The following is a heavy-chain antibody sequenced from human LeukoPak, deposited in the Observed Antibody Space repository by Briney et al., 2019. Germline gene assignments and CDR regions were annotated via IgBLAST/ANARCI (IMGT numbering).Heavy chain of an antibody. J-gene: IGHJ4*02. D-gene: IGHD3-10*01. V-gene: IGHV3-9*01. CDR1: GFTFDDYA. CDR3: AKFSRSYYGSGSYCYFDY. CDR2: ISWNSGSI. Sequence: GGSLRLSCAASGFTFDDYAMHWVRQAPGKGLEWVSGISWNSGSIGYADSVKGRFTISRDNAKNSLYLQMSSLRAEDTALYYCAKFSRSYYGSGSYCYFDYWGQGTLVTVSS.